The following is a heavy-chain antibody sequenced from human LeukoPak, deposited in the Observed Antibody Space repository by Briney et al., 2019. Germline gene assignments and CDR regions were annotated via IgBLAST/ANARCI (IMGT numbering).Heavy chain of an antibody. CDR3: ARALNDGGPGY. CDR2: IWYDGSNK. Sequence: GGSLRLSCAASGFTFSSYGMHWVRQAPGKGLEWVAVIWYDGSNKYSADSVKGRFTISRDNSKNTLYLQMNSLRAEDTAVYYCARALNDGGPGYWGQGTLVTVSS. V-gene: IGHV3-33*01. J-gene: IGHJ4*02. D-gene: IGHD3-16*01. CDR1: GFTFSSYG.